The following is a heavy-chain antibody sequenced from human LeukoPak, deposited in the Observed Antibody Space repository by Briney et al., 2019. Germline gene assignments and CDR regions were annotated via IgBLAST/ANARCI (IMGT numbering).Heavy chain of an antibody. Sequence: PGGSLRLSCAASGFTFSSYAMSWVRQAPGKGLEWVSAISGSGGSTYYADSVKGRFTISRDNSKNTLYLQMNSLRAEDTAVYYCAKDNGGALMVYAIPGNWFDPWGQGTLVTVSS. V-gene: IGHV3-23*01. CDR2: ISGSGGST. D-gene: IGHD2-8*01. J-gene: IGHJ5*02. CDR1: GFTFSSYA. CDR3: AKDNGGALMVYAIPGNWFDP.